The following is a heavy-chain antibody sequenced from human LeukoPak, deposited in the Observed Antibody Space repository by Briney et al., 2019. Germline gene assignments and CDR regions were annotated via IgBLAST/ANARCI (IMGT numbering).Heavy chain of an antibody. CDR1: GFTFSTYG. V-gene: IGHV3-30*03. D-gene: IGHD2-15*01. J-gene: IGHJ4*02. CDR3: ARDHAGSGRAFDY. Sequence: PGRSLRLSCAASGFTFSTYGIHWVRQAPGKGLEWVGLLSSGGINKHYADSVKGRFIISRDNSMNTLYLQMNSLGAEDTAVYYCARDHAGSGRAFDYWGQGTLVTVSS. CDR2: LSSGGINK.